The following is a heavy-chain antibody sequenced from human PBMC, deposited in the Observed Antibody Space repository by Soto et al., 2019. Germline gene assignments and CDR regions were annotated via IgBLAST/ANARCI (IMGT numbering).Heavy chain of an antibody. J-gene: IGHJ4*02. CDR2: IDPSDSYT. Sequence: GESLKISCKGSGYSFTIYWISWVRQMPGKGLEWMGRIDPSDSYTNYSPSFQGHVTISADKSISTAYLQWSSLKASDTAMYYCARGGDSYSSGYYPRPVDYWGQGTQVTVSS. CDR3: ARGGDSYSSGYYPRPVDY. V-gene: IGHV5-10-1*01. D-gene: IGHD3-22*01. CDR1: GYSFTIYW.